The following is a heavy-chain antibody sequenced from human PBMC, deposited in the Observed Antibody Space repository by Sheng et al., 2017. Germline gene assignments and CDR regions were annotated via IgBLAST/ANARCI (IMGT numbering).Heavy chain of an antibody. J-gene: IGHJ5*02. V-gene: IGHV4-34*01. D-gene: IGHD4-17*01. CDR1: GGSFSGYY. CDR2: IYHSGST. CDR3: ARAPRLTTPRTDWFEP. Sequence: QVQLQQWGAGLLKPSETLSLTCGVYGGSFSGYYWSWIRQPPGKGLEWIGEIYHSGSTNYNPSLKSRVTISVDTSKNQFSLKLSSVTAADTAVYYCARAPRLTTPRTDWFEPWGQGTLVTVSS.